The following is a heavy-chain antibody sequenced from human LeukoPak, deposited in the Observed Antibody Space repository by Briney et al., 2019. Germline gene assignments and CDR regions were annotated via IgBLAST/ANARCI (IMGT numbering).Heavy chain of an antibody. V-gene: IGHV4-34*01. D-gene: IGHD3-9*01. CDR1: GGSFSGYY. J-gene: IGHJ4*02. Sequence: PSETLSLTCAVYGGSFSGYYWTWIRQPPGRGLEWIGEIDHSGSNNYSPSLKRRVTISVDTSKNQFSLTLSSVTAADTAVYYCARDYRSYDILTGYCEEFDYWGQGTLVTVSS. CDR2: IDHSGSN. CDR3: ARDYRSYDILTGYCEEFDY.